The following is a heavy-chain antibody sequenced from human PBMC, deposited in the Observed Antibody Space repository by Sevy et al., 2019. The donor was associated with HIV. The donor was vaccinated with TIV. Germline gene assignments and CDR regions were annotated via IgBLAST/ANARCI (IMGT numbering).Heavy chain of an antibody. J-gene: IGHJ6*03. CDR1: GFSFDSYG. D-gene: IGHD3-22*01. CDR3: AKGGGGHYDPDEIAYYFYYYNMDV. Sequence: GGSLRLSCAVSGFSFDSYGMTWVRQAPGKGLEWVSAISGSGTRTYYADSVKGRFIISRDNSKNTLDLQMNSLRAEDKGIYCCAKGGGGHYDPDEIAYYFYYYNMDVWGKGTTVTVSS. V-gene: IGHV3-23*01. CDR2: ISGSGTRT.